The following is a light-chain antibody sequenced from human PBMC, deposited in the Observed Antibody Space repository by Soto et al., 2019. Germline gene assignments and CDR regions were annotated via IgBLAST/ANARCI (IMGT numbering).Light chain of an antibody. Sequence: ESVLTQSPGTLSLSPGERATLSCRASQTLTSNYLAWYQQKPGQAPRLLIYNASSRATGIPDRFSGRGSGTEFTLTINRLEPEDFAVYYCQQYGSSRTFGQGTKVDIK. V-gene: IGKV3-20*01. CDR3: QQYGSSRT. CDR1: QTLTSNY. CDR2: NAS. J-gene: IGKJ1*01.